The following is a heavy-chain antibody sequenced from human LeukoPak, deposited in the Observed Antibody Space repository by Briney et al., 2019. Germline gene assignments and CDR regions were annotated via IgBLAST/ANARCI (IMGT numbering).Heavy chain of an antibody. CDR1: GGSIRITKFY. J-gene: IGHJ4*02. V-gene: IGHV4-39*01. D-gene: IGHD3-10*01. Sequence: SETLSLTCTVSGGSIRITKFYWAWIRQSPGTGLEWLGSINDGGHTYYNPSLQSRVTISVDTSKNRFSLRLSSVTAADTAVHYCAGQRARFGEWAFDDWGQGTLVTVSS. CDR3: AGQRARFGEWAFDD. CDR2: INDGGHT.